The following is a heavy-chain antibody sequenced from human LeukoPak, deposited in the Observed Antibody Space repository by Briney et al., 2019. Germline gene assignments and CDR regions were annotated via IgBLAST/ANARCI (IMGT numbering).Heavy chain of an antibody. CDR3: ARSCDSSGYLDY. CDR1: GYSFTSCY. Sequence: ASVKVSXKASGYSFTSCYVHFVRQAPGQGLVWMGIINPSDGGTTYAQKFQGRVTMTRDTSTTTVYMELSSLRSEDTAVYYCARSCDSSGYLDYWGQGTLVTVSS. J-gene: IGHJ4*02. V-gene: IGHV1-46*03. CDR2: INPSDGGT. D-gene: IGHD3-22*01.